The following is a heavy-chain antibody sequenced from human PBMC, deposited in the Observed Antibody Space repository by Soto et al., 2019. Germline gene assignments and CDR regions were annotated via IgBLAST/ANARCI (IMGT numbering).Heavy chain of an antibody. CDR1: GFTFTNYG. J-gene: IGHJ4*02. Sequence: QVHLVQSGAEVKKPGASVKVSCKTSGFTFTNYGITWVRQAPGQGLEWMGWISADNRNTHYAQKFQGRVTMTTDTSTTTAYMELRSLRSDDTALYYCARDVIYGSERSDYWDQGTLVTVSS. CDR2: ISADNRNT. CDR3: ARDVIYGSERSDY. D-gene: IGHD3-10*01. V-gene: IGHV1-18*01.